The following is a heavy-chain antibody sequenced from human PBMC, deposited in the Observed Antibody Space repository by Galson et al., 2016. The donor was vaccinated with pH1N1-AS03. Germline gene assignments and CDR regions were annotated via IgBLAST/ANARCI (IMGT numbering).Heavy chain of an antibody. Sequence: VKVSCKASGLTFSSYAISWVRQAPGQGLEWMGGVKGVFRTTNYAQKFQGRITVTMDQSTGTAYMEVSSLRVEDTAVYYCATAGNYFDIRRFDYWGHGTPVTV. CDR1: GLTFSSYA. CDR3: ATAGNYFDIRRFDY. CDR2: VKGVFRTT. V-gene: IGHV1-69*13. J-gene: IGHJ4*01. D-gene: IGHD3-9*01.